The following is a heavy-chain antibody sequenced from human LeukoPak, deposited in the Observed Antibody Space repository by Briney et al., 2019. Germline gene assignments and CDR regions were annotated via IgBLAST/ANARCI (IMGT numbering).Heavy chain of an antibody. CDR2: ISYDGSNK. CDR1: GFTFSSYA. V-gene: IGHV3-30*04. J-gene: IGHJ4*02. Sequence: QPGGSLRLSCAAPGFTFSSYAMHWVRQAPGKGLEWVAVISYDGSNKYYADSVKGRFTISRDNSKNTLYLQMNSLRAEDTAVYYCTKRDGYNRNFDYWGQGTLVTVSS. D-gene: IGHD5-24*01. CDR3: TKRDGYNRNFDY.